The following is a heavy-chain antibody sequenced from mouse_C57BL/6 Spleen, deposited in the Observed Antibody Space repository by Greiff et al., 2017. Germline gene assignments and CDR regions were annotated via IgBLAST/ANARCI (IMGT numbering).Heavy chain of an antibody. D-gene: IGHD2-3*01. J-gene: IGHJ4*01. CDR1: GFTFSSYG. Sequence: EVQRVESGGDLVKPGGSLKLSCAASGFTFSSYGMSWVRQTPDKRLEWVATISSGGSYTYYPDSVKGRITISRDNAKNTLYLQMSSLKSEDTAMYYCARYDDGYYDAMDYWGQGTSVTVSS. CDR3: ARYDDGYYDAMDY. CDR2: ISSGGSYT. V-gene: IGHV5-6*01.